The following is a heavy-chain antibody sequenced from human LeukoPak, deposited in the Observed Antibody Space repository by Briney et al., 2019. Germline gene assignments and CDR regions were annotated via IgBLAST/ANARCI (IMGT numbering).Heavy chain of an antibody. CDR3: AKDYAVGSIDY. CDR1: GFTVSSNY. Sequence: PGGSLRLSCAASGFTVSSNYMSWVRQAPGRGVEWVSSISRRDESTFYADSVGGRFTISRDNSKNTVSLQMESLRAEDTALYYCAKDYAVGSIDYWGQGTLVTVSS. J-gene: IGHJ4*02. D-gene: IGHD3-16*01. CDR2: ISRRDEST. V-gene: IGHV3-23*01.